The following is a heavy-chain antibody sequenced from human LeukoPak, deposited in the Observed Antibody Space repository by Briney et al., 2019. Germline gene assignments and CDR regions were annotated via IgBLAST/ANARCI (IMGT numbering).Heavy chain of an antibody. CDR1: GFTFSSHS. J-gene: IGHJ4*02. CDR2: ISSSSSTI. V-gene: IGHV3-48*01. CDR3: ARGAYYYGD. D-gene: IGHD3-10*01. Sequence: GGSLRLSCAASGFTFSSHSMNWVRQAPGKGLEWVSYISSSSSTIYYADSVKGRFTISRDNAKNSLYLQMNSLRAEDTAVYYCARGAYYYGDWGQGTLVTVSS.